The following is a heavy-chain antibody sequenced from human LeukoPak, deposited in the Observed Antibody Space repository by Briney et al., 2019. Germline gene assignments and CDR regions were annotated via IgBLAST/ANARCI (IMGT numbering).Heavy chain of an antibody. CDR3: AKDLYSNYGPADY. D-gene: IGHD4-11*01. J-gene: IGHJ4*02. CDR2: INGGGVNT. Sequence: GGSLRLSCAASGFTFSTYVMSWVRQAPGKGLEWVSTINGGGVNTHYADSVGGRFTISRDNSKNTLFLQMNSLRDEDTAVYYCAKDLYSNYGPADYWGQGNLVTVSS. V-gene: IGHV3-23*01. CDR1: GFTFSTYV.